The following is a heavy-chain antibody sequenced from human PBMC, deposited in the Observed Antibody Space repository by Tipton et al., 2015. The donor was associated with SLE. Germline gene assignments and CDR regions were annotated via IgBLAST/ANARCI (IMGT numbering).Heavy chain of an antibody. CDR2: LFHSGST. CDR3: ASASRAAYDSGSSFAY. D-gene: IGHD3-10*01. CDR1: GYSISSGSY. J-gene: IGHJ4*02. Sequence: LRLSCAVSGYSISSGSYWGWIRQPPGKGLEWIGCLFHSGSTYYNPSLKSRVTISVDTSRNQFSLKLSSVTAADTAVYYCASASRAAYDSGSSFAYWGQGTLVTVSS. V-gene: IGHV4-38-2*01.